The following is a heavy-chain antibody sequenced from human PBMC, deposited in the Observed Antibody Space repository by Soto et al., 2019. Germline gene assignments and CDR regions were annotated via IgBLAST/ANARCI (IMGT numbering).Heavy chain of an antibody. Sequence: QVHLVQSGGEVKKPGASVRVSCKSTGYIFTNYGFSWVRQAPGQGLEWMGWISAYKGNTNYAQKLQGRVTLTRDTFTSTVYMELRSLRSDDTAMYYCAREGGHGSGWYGAFDIWGQGTMITVPS. D-gene: IGHD6-19*01. J-gene: IGHJ3*02. CDR1: GYIFTNYG. CDR3: AREGGHGSGWYGAFDI. CDR2: ISAYKGNT. V-gene: IGHV1-18*04.